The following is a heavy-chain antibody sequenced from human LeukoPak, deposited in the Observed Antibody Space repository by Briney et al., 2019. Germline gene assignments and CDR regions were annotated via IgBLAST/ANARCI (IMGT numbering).Heavy chain of an antibody. J-gene: IGHJ4*02. D-gene: IGHD4-17*01. Sequence: SETLSLTCAVSGASISSDAYYWHWIRRSPGKGLEWVGFVYYSGRTKYNPSLKSRVTMSIDTSTNHVSLRLSSVTAADTAVYYCARVGGTTVTTRLFDYWGQGTLVTVSS. CDR2: VYYSGRT. CDR3: ARVGGTTVTTRLFDY. CDR1: GASISSDAYY. V-gene: IGHV4-61*03.